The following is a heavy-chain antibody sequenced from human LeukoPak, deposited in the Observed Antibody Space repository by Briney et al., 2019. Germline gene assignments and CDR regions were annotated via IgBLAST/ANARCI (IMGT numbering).Heavy chain of an antibody. D-gene: IGHD6-13*01. J-gene: IGHJ5*02. V-gene: IGHV1-3*03. CDR2: INAGNGNT. CDR1: GYTFTNYA. Sequence: ASVKVSCKASGYTFTNYAMHWVRQAPGQRLEWMGWINAGNGNTKYSQEFQGRVTMTEDTSTDTAYMELSSLRSEDTAVYYCAAGDSKWGFDPWGQGTLVTVSS. CDR3: AAGDSKWGFDP.